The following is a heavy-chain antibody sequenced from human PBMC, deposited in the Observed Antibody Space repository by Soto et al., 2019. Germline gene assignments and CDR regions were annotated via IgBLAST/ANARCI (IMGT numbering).Heavy chain of an antibody. D-gene: IGHD4-4*01. Sequence: QVQLVESGGGVVQPGRSLRLSCAASGFTFSSYAMHWVRQAPGTGLEWVAVISYEGSNKYYADSVKGRFTIARDNSKNTLYLKMNSLRTEDTVVYYCARVLGGMATVPFDYWGQGAVVTVSS. CDR2: ISYEGSNK. CDR3: ARVLGGMATVPFDY. V-gene: IGHV3-30-3*01. CDR1: GFTFSSYA. J-gene: IGHJ4*02.